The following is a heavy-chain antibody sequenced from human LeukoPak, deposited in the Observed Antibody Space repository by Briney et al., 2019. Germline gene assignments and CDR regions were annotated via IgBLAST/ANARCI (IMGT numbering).Heavy chain of an antibody. J-gene: IGHJ4*02. Sequence: KPSETLSLTCTVSGGSISSSSYYWAWIRQPPGKGLEWIGSIHYSGSTYYNPSLQSRVTISIDTSKNQFSLKLRFVTAADTAVYYCASGYYDSSGYRWFDYWGQGTLVTVSS. CDR1: GGSISSSSYY. D-gene: IGHD3-22*01. CDR3: ASGYYDSSGYRWFDY. V-gene: IGHV4-39*07. CDR2: IHYSGST.